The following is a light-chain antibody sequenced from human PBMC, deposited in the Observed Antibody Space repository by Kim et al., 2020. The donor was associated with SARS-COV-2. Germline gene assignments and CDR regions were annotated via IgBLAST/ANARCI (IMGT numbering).Light chain of an antibody. CDR1: QSVSSN. CDR3: QQYNNWPPLT. J-gene: IGKJ4*01. V-gene: IGKV3-15*01. Sequence: SPGEMAPLSCRASQSVSSNLAWYQQKPGQAPRLLIYGASTRATGIPARFSGSGSGTEFTLTISSLQSEDFAVYYCQQYNNWPPLTFGGGTKVDIK. CDR2: GAS.